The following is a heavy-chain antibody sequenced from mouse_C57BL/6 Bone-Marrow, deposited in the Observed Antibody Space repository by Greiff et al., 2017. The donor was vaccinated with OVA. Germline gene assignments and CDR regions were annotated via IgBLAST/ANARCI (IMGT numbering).Heavy chain of an antibody. CDR2: INPGSGGT. Sequence: QVQLQQSGAELVRPGTSVKVSCKASGYAFTNYLIEWVKQRPGQGLEWIGVINPGSGGTNYNEKFKGKATLTADKSSSTAYMQLSSLTSEDSAVYFCARKNGGYYWYFDVWGTGTTVTVSS. J-gene: IGHJ1*03. D-gene: IGHD1-1*02. V-gene: IGHV1-54*01. CDR3: ARKNGGYYWYFDV. CDR1: GYAFTNYL.